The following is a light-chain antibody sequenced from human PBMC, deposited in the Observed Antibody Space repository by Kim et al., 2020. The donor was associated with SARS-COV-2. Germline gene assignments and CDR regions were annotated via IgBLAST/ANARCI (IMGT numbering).Light chain of an antibody. V-gene: IGKV3-20*01. J-gene: IGKJ4*01. Sequence: SVPPGETATLSCRASQSVSSKVAWYQQKAGQAPRFLIYDASTRATGIPARFSGSGSGTDFTLTISRLEPEDFAVYYCQQYGGSLTFGGGTKVDIK. CDR2: DAS. CDR3: QQYGGSLT. CDR1: QSVSSK.